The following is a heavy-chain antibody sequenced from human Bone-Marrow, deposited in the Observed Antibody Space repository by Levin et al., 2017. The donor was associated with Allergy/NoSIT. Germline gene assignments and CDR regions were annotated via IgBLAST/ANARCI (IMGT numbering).Heavy chain of an antibody. J-gene: IGHJ6*02. D-gene: IGHD6-13*01. CDR2: ISDSSSSI. V-gene: IGHV3-48*02. CDR1: GFTFSNSS. Sequence: GGSLRLSCAASGFTFSNSSMNWVRQAPGKGLEWVSYISDSSSSIFYADSVKGRFTISRDNAKNSLFLQMNSLIDEDTAVYYCARDCPHLSYSSTWYYYYGMDVWGQGTTVTVSS. CDR3: ARDCPHLSYSSTWYYYYGMDV.